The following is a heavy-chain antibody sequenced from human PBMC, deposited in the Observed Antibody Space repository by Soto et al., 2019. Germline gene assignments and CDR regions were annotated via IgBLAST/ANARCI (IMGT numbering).Heavy chain of an antibody. CDR1: GYTFTSYY. J-gene: IGHJ4*02. CDR2: INPSGGST. V-gene: IGHV1-46*01. Sequence: QVQLVQSGAEVKKPGASVKVSCKASGYTFTSYYMHWVRQAPGQGLEWMGIINPSGGSTSYAQKFQGXXTXTXXTSTSTVYMELSSLRSEDTAVYYCARSAKGLARDYWVQGTLVTVSS. CDR3: ARSAKGLARDY. D-gene: IGHD6-19*01.